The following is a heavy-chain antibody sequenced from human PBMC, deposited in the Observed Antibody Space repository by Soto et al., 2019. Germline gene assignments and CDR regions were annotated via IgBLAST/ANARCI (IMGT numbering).Heavy chain of an antibody. CDR1: GFTFSNAW. CDR3: TTEFWAAYYDFWSGIGKDY. CDR2: IKSKTDGGTT. Sequence: EVQLVESGGGLVKPGGSLRLSCAAPGFTFSNAWMSWVRQAPGKGLEWVGRIKSKTDGGTTDYAAPVKGRFTISRDDSKNTLYLQMNSLKTEDTAVYYCTTEFWAAYYDFWSGIGKDYWGQGTLVTVSS. V-gene: IGHV3-15*01. J-gene: IGHJ4*02. D-gene: IGHD3-3*01.